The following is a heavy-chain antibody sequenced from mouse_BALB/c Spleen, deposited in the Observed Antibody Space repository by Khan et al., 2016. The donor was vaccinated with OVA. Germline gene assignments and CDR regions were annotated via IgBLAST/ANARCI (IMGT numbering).Heavy chain of an antibody. J-gene: IGHJ3*01. D-gene: IGHD2-14*01. CDR2: INPSNDYT. CDR3: VRDGAYHRNDGWFAY. V-gene: IGHV1-4*01. Sequence: QVQLQQSGAELARPGASVKMSCTASGYTFTSYTIHWIIKRPGQGLEWIGYINPSNDYTNYNQKFKDKATLTTDKSSTTAYLRLSSLTSDDSAVYNCVRDGAYHRNDGWFAYWGQGTLVTVSA. CDR1: GYTFTSYT.